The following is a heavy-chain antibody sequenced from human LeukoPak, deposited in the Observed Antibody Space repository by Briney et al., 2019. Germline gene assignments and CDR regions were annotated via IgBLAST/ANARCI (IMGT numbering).Heavy chain of an antibody. V-gene: IGHV1-69*13. CDR3: ARTYGGKLWSWFDP. J-gene: IGHJ5*02. D-gene: IGHD4-23*01. CDR1: GGTFSSYA. Sequence: ASVKVSCKASGGTFSSYAISWVRQAPGQGLEWMGGIIPIFGTANYAQKFQGRVTITADESTSTAYMELSSLRSEDTAVYYCARTYGGKLWSWFDPWGQGTLVTVSS. CDR2: IIPIFGTA.